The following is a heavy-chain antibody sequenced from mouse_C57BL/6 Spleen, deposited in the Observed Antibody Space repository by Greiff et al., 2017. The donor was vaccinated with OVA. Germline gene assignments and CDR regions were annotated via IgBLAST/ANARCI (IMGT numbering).Heavy chain of an antibody. CDR2: INPNYGTT. V-gene: IGHV1-39*01. CDR3: ARSDYGSSYDYAMDY. Sequence: VQLQQSGPELVKPGASVKISCKASGYSFTDYNMNWVKQSHGKSLEWIGVINPNYGTTSYNQKFKGKATLTVDQSSSTAYMQLNSLTSEDSAVYYCARSDYGSSYDYAMDYWGQGTSVTVSS. D-gene: IGHD1-1*01. CDR1: GYSFTDYN. J-gene: IGHJ4*01.